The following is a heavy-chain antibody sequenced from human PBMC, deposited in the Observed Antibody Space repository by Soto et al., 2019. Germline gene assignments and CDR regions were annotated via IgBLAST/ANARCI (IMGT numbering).Heavy chain of an antibody. Sequence: QVQLVESGGGVVQPGRSLRLSCAASGFTFSTYGMHWVRQAPGKGLEWVAVISSDGSKIYYADSGKGRFTISRDNSMNTLYLQMNSLRAEDTAVYYCAMAGYCTNGVCHSFYYFGMDVWGQGTTVTVSS. V-gene: IGHV3-30*03. CDR3: AMAGYCTNGVCHSFYYFGMDV. D-gene: IGHD2-8*01. CDR1: GFTFSTYG. J-gene: IGHJ6*02. CDR2: ISSDGSKI.